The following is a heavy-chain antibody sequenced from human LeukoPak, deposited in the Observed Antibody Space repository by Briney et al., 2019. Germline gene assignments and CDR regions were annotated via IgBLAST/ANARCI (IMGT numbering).Heavy chain of an antibody. D-gene: IGHD3-9*01. CDR1: GGSISSSSYY. CDR3: ARDRDILTGGERYYYYGMDV. J-gene: IGHJ6*02. V-gene: IGHV4-61*01. Sequence: SETLSLTCTVSGGSISSSSYYWSWIRQPPGKGLEWIGYIYYSGSTNYNPSLKCRVTISVDTSKNQFSLKLSSVTAADTAVYYCARDRDILTGGERYYYYGMDVWGQGTTVTVSS. CDR2: IYYSGST.